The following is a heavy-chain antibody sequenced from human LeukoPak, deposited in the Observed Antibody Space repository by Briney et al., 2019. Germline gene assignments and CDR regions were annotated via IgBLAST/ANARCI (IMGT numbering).Heavy chain of an antibody. Sequence: GRSLRLSCAASGFTFSSYAMHWVRKAPGKGLEWVAVISYDGSNKYYADSVKGRFTISRDNSKNTLYLQMNSLRAEDTAVYYCARAPVVAAIRTHFDIWGQGTMVTVSS. CDR3: ARAPVVAAIRTHFDI. D-gene: IGHD2-15*01. CDR2: ISYDGSNK. V-gene: IGHV3-30-3*01. J-gene: IGHJ3*02. CDR1: GFTFSSYA.